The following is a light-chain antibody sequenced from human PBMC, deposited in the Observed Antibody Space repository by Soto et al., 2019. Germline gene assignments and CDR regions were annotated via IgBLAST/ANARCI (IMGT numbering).Light chain of an antibody. V-gene: IGLV2-14*01. CDR2: DVS. CDR3: SSYTISSTYVV. J-gene: IGLJ2*01. Sequence: QSALTQPASVSGSPGQSITISCTGTSSDVGGYNYVSWYQQHPGKAPKLMIYDVSNRPSGVSNRFSGSKSGKTASLTISGLQAEDEADYYCSSYTISSTYVVFGGGTELTVL. CDR1: SSDVGGYNY.